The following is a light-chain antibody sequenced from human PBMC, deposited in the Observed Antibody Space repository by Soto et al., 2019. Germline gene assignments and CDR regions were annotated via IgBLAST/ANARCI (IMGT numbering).Light chain of an antibody. J-gene: IGKJ1*01. Sequence: EIVLTQSKGTLPPSPGERSTLSCRASQSVINNYLAWYQQKPGQAPRLLIYGASNRATGIPDRFSGSGSGTDFTLTISRLEPEDFAVYYCQQYGSSGTFGQGSKVDI. CDR1: QSVINNY. V-gene: IGKV3-20*01. CDR2: GAS. CDR3: QQYGSSGT.